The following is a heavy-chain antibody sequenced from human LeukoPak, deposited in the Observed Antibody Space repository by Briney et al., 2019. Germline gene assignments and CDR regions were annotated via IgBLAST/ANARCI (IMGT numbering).Heavy chain of an antibody. Sequence: SETLSLTCTVSGGSINSYYWSWLRQPPGKGLEWIGSIYYSGSTNYSPSLKGRVTISVDTSYNQFSLKLSSVTAADTAAYYCARRLAAAGTSYFDYWGQGTLVTVSS. CDR1: GGSINSYY. J-gene: IGHJ4*02. CDR2: IYYSGST. CDR3: ARRLAAAGTSYFDY. V-gene: IGHV4-59*01. D-gene: IGHD6-13*01.